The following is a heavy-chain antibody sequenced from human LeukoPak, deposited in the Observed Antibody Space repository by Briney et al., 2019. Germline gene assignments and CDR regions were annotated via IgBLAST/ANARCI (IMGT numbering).Heavy chain of an antibody. J-gene: IGHJ3*02. CDR2: VLYSGIT. CDR1: GGSISTHY. Sequence: PSETLSLTCTISGGSISTHYWTWIRQPPGKGLEWIGYVLYSGITNYNPSLRSRITISVDTSQNQFSLSLRSVTAADTAVYYCARDLTTVTKGFDIWGQGTMVNVSS. CDR3: ARDLTTVTKGFDI. D-gene: IGHD4-17*01. V-gene: IGHV4-59*11.